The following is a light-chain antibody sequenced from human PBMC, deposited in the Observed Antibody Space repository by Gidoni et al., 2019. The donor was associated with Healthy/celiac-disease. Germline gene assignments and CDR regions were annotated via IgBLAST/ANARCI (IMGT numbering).Light chain of an antibody. CDR1: QSVSSY. Sequence: EIVLTQSPATLSLSPGERATLSCRASQSVSSYLAGYQQKPGQAPRLLISDASNRATGIPARFSGSGSGTDFTLTISSLEPEDFAVYYCQQRSNWRYTFGQGTKLEIK. J-gene: IGKJ2*01. CDR3: QQRSNWRYT. CDR2: DAS. V-gene: IGKV3-11*01.